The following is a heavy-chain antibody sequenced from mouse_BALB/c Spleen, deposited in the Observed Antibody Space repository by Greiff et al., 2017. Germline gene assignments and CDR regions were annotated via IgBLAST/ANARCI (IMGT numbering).Heavy chain of an antibody. CDR1: GYSFTGYY. CDR2: IRCYNGAT. CDR3: AAGYSCYSDGVGY. V-gene: IGHV1S34*01. J-gene: IGHJ2*01. D-gene: IGHD1-2*01. Sequence: LVKPGASVKISCKASGYSFTGYYMHWVNQRHGKSLEWIGYIRCYNGATSYNQKFKGKATFTVDTSSSTAYMQFNSQTSEDSAGDDCAAGYSCYSDGVGYWGQGTTLTVSS.